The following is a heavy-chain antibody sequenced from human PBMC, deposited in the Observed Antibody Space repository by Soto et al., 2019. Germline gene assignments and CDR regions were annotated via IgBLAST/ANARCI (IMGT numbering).Heavy chain of an antibody. CDR2: IRSQGDGGTA. CDR3: ITAPLR. CDR1: GFTFSNAW. V-gene: IGHV3-15*01. Sequence: QLVESGGGFXKPGMSLRLTCAASGFTFSNAWMTWVRQAPGKGLERVGLIRSQGDGGTADYAAPVRGRFTXSRXXXXNLVFLHMDNLQPEDTAVYYCITAPLRWGQGTLVTVSS. J-gene: IGHJ4*02.